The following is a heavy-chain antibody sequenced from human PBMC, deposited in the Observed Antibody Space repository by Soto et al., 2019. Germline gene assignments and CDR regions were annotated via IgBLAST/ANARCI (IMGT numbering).Heavy chain of an antibody. CDR2: IYTSGST. V-gene: IGHV4-4*07. J-gene: IGHJ4*02. Sequence: QVQLQESGPGLVKPSETLFLTCTVSGGSISSYYWSWIRQPAGKGLEWIGRIYTSGSTNYCPSLKSRVTMSVDTSKNQFSLRLSSVTAADTAVYFCARDSSDYQGFDYWGQGTLVTVSS. CDR3: ARDSSDYQGFDY. CDR1: GGSISSYY. D-gene: IGHD4-17*01.